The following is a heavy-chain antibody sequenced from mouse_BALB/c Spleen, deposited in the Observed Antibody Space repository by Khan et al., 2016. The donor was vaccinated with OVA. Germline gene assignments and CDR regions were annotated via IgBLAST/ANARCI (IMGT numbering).Heavy chain of an antibody. CDR3: ARYYGSRFAY. J-gene: IGHJ3*01. D-gene: IGHD1-1*01. V-gene: IGHV1-80*01. Sequence: VQLQESGAELVRPGSSVKISCKASGYTFSSSWMNWVKQRPGQGLEWIGQIYPGDGDNNYNGKFKGKATLTADKYSRTAYLQLSSLTSEDSAVYFCARYYGSRFAYWGQGTLVTVSA. CDR2: IYPGDGDN. CDR1: GYTFSSSW.